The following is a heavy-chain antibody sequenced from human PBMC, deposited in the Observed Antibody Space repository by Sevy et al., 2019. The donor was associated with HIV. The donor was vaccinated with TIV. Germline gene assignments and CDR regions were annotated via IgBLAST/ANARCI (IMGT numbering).Heavy chain of an antibody. J-gene: IGHJ5*01. CDR1: GFTFSAYS. CDR2: ISSSSGTI. Sequence: GGSLRLSCAASGFTFSAYSMNWVRQAPGKGLEWVSYISSSSGTIYYADFVKGQFTISRDNAKSWLYLQMNGLRAEDTAVYYCARAGGDCYSKNECWFVSWGQGTLVTVSS. CDR3: ARAGGDCYSKNECWFVS. D-gene: IGHD2-21*01. V-gene: IGHV3-48*01.